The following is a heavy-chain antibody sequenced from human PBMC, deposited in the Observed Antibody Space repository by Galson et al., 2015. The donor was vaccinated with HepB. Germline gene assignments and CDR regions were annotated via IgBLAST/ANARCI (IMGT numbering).Heavy chain of an antibody. D-gene: IGHD6-19*01. V-gene: IGHV3-33*01. J-gene: IGHJ4*02. CDR1: GFTFSSYG. CDR2: IWYDGSNK. CDR3: ARGGGSGWPHYNYYFDY. Sequence: SLRLSCAASGFTFSSYGMHWVRQAPGKGLERVAVIWYDGSNKYYADSVKGRFTISRDNSKNTLYLQMNSLRAEDAAVYYCARGGGSGWPHYNYYFDYWGQGTLVTVSS.